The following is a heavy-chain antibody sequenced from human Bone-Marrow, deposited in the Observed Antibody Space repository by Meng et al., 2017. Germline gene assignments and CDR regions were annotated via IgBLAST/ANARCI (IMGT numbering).Heavy chain of an antibody. CDR3: SGGGVRGY. J-gene: IGHJ4*02. Sequence: QVQLQESGPGLVKPSETLSLTCTVAGDSISSYYWSWIRQPPGKGLEWSGYIYNGESTNYNPSLKSRVTISVDTSKNQLSLKLTSVTAADTAVYYCSGGGVRGYWGQGTLVTVSS. CDR2: IYNGEST. CDR1: GDSISSYY. V-gene: IGHV4-59*08. D-gene: IGHD2-21*01.